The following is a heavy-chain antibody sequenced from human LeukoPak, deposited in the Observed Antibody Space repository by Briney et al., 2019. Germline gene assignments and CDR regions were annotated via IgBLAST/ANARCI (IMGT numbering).Heavy chain of an antibody. CDR1: GGSFSGYY. D-gene: IGHD5-18*01. CDR2: INHSGST. CDR3: ARDRGHSYGVDY. Sequence: SETLSLTCAVYGGSFSGYYWSWIRQPPGKGLEWIGEINHSGSTNYNPSLKSRVTISVDTSKNRFSLKLSSVTAADTAVYYCARDRGHSYGVDYWGQGTLVTVSS. J-gene: IGHJ4*02. V-gene: IGHV4-34*01.